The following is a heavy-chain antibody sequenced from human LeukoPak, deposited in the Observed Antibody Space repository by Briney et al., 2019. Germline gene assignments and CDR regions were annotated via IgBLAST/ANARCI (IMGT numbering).Heavy chain of an antibody. D-gene: IGHD2-15*01. CDR1: GFSLSTPEMG. V-gene: IGHV2-70*04. J-gene: IGHJ4*02. CDR3: ARMTPDSPSFDY. Sequence: ESGPALVKPTQTLTLTCTFPGFSLSTPEMGVTWIRQPPGKALEWLARIDWDDDKFYSPSLRTRLTISKDTPKNQVVLRMTNMDPVDTGTYYCARMTPDSPSFDYWGQGALITVSS. CDR2: IDWDDDK.